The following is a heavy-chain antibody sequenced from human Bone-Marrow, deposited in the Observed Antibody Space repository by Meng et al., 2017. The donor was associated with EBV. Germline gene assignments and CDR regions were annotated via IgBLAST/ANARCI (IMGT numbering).Heavy chain of an antibody. V-gene: IGHV3-74*01. J-gene: IGHJ5*01. D-gene: IGHD2-8*02. Sequence: EVQLVEXXXAXVXXGGXRRLSCAASGFSFRSYWMHWVRQVPGKGLVWVARTNENGAITNYADSVKGRFTISRDNAKNTLYLQMNSLRAEDTAVYYCSRDLVGSDDSWGQGTLVTVTS. CDR1: GFSFRSYW. CDR3: SRDLVGSDDS. CDR2: TNENGAIT.